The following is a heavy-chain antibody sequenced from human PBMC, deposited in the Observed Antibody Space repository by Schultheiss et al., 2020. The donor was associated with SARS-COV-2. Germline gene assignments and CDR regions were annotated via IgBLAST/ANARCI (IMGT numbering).Heavy chain of an antibody. D-gene: IGHD4-17*01. J-gene: IGHJ4*02. V-gene: IGHV1-2*06. CDR3: AKVILGDYVDY. Sequence: ASVKVSCKAAGYTFTGYYIHWVRQAPGQGLEWMGRVNPNSGGANYAQRFQGRVTMTTDTSITTAYMELSRLRSDDTAVYYCAKVILGDYVDYWGQGTLVTVSS. CDR1: GYTFTGYY. CDR2: VNPNSGGA.